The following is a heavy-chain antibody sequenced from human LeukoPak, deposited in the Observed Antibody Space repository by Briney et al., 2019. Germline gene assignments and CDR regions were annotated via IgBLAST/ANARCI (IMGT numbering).Heavy chain of an antibody. Sequence: SETLSLTCTVSGGSISSYYWSWIRQPPGKGLEWIGYIYYSGSTNYNPSLKSRVTISVDTSKNQFSLKLSSVTAADTAVYYCARLGGSGWRDIDYWGQGTLVTVSS. CDR1: GGSISSYY. CDR3: ARLGGSGWRDIDY. J-gene: IGHJ4*02. V-gene: IGHV4-59*08. D-gene: IGHD6-19*01. CDR2: IYYSGST.